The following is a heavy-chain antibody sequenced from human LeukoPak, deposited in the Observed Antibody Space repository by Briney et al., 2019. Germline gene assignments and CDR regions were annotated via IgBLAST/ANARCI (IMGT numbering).Heavy chain of an antibody. Sequence: PGGSLRLSCAASGFTFSSYWMDWVRQAPGKGLVWVSRIASDGSSTTYADSVKGRFSISRDNAKNTLYLQMNSLRVEDTAVYYCAKHKENYGDSCLDDYWGQGTLVTVSS. CDR2: IASDGSST. CDR3: AKHKENYGDSCLDDY. D-gene: IGHD4-17*01. V-gene: IGHV3-74*01. J-gene: IGHJ4*02. CDR1: GFTFSSYW.